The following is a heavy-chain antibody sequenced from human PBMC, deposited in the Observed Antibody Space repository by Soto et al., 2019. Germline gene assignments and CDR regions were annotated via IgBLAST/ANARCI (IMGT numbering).Heavy chain of an antibody. CDR3: XXXXXXXXXXXYFDL. Sequence: QVQLVESGGGLVKPGGSLRLSCAASGFTFSDYYMSWIRQAPGKGLEWVSYISSSSSYTNYADSVKGRFTISRDNAKXXXXLXXXXXXXXXXXXXXXXXXXXXXXXXXYFDLWGRGTLVTVSS. J-gene: IGHJ2*01. V-gene: IGHV3-11*05. CDR1: GFTFSDYY. CDR2: ISSSSSYT.